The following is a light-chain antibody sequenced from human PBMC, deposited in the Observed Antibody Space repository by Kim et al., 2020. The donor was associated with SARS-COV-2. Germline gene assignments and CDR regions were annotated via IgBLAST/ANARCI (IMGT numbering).Light chain of an antibody. CDR3: QQYNNWPLT. CDR2: GAS. CDR1: QSVGNS. V-gene: IGKV3-15*01. Sequence: VSPGERATPSCRASQSVGNSLAWYKQKPGQAPRLLISGASTRATGIPARFSGGGSGTEFTLTISSLQSEDVAVYYCQQYNNWPLTFGPGTKVDIK. J-gene: IGKJ3*01.